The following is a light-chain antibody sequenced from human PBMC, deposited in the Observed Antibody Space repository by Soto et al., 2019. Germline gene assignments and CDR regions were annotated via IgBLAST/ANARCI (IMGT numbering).Light chain of an antibody. CDR3: QQYNIVSS. Sequence: IQMIQSPSTLSASLGETVTISCRAGQSVSKWLAWYRQKPGQAPVLLIHSTSTLQLGVPSRFSGSGWGTELTLTISNLQPDDSATYYFQQYNIVSSVGQGPKLVIE. J-gene: IGKJ2*03. V-gene: IGKV1-5*01. CDR1: QSVSKW. CDR2: STS.